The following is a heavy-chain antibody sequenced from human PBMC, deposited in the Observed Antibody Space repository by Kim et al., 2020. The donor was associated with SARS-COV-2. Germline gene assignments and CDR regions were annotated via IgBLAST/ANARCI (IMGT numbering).Heavy chain of an antibody. CDR1: GFTFSSYA. CDR3: AKDIPAAYEWEFTPPAFDI. J-gene: IGHJ3*02. Sequence: GGSLRLSCAASGFTFSSYAMSWVRQAPGKGLEWVSAISGSGGSTYYADSVKGRFTISRDNSKNTLYLQMNSLRAEDTAVYYCAKDIPAAYEWEFTPPAFDIWGQGTMVTVSS. CDR2: ISGSGGST. D-gene: IGHD1-26*01. V-gene: IGHV3-23*01.